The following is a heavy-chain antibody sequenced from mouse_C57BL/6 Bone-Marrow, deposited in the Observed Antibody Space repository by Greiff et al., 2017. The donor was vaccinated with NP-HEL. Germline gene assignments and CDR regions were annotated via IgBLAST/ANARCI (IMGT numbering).Heavy chain of an antibody. D-gene: IGHD4-1*01. V-gene: IGHV14-4*01. CDR3: TNWDVDY. CDR2: IDPENGDT. J-gene: IGHJ2*01. CDR1: GFNIKDDY. Sequence: VQLKESGAELVRPGASVKLSCTASGFNIKDDYMPWVKQRPEQGLEWIGWIDPENGDTEYASKFQGKATITADTSSNTAYLQLSSLTSEDTAVYYCTNWDVDYWGQGTTLTVSS.